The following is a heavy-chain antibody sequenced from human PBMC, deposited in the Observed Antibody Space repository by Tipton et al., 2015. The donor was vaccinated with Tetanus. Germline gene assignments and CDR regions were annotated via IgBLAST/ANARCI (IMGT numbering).Heavy chain of an antibody. CDR2: ISYSGST. D-gene: IGHD2-21*01. V-gene: IGHV4-39*01. J-gene: IGHJ3*01. CDR1: GATVSRSNYH. CDR3: ARRSHIGAPV. Sequence: TLSLTCTVSGATVSRSNYHWGWIRQPPGKGLEWIGSISYSGSTYYNPSLKSRVAISVDTSKNQFSLKLSSVTAADTALYFCARRSHIGAPVWGQGTLVTVAS.